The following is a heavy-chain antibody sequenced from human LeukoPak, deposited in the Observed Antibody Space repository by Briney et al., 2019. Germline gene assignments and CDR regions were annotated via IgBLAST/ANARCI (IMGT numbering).Heavy chain of an antibody. CDR1: GFTFDDYA. CDR3: AKGYSSLGSHSSFDY. V-gene: IGHV3-9*01. CDR2: INWNSGSI. D-gene: IGHD1-26*01. Sequence: GGSLRLSCAASGFTFDDYAMHWVRQAPGKGLEWVSGINWNSGSIGYADSVKGRFTISRDNAKNSLYLQMNGLRAEDSALYYCAKGYSSLGSHSSFDYWGQGTLVTVSS. J-gene: IGHJ4*02.